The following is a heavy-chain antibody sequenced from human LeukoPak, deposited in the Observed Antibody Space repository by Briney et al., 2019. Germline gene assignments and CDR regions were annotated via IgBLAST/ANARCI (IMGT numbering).Heavy chain of an antibody. CDR1: GYTFTGYY. Sequence: ASVKVSCKASGYTFTGYYMHWVRQAPGQGPEWMGWISGYNGNTNYAQKLQGRVTMTTDTSTSTAYMELRSLRSDDTAVYYCARDDYGGNSGLFDYWGQGTLVTVSS. CDR2: ISGYNGNT. CDR3: ARDDYGGNSGLFDY. J-gene: IGHJ4*02. V-gene: IGHV1-18*04. D-gene: IGHD4-23*01.